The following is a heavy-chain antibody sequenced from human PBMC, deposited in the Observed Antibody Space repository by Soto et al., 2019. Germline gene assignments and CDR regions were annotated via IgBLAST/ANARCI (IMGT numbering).Heavy chain of an antibody. D-gene: IGHD3-10*01. CDR3: ARGLILWFGELSRRGGYYYYMDV. CDR1: GGSFSGYQ. V-gene: IGHV4-34*01. CDR2: INDSGNI. J-gene: IGHJ6*03. Sequence: QVQLQQWGAGLLKPSETLSLTCAVYGGSFSGYQWSWIRQTPGKGLEWIGEINDSGNINYNPSLKSRVTILLDTPKKQISLKLSSVTAADTAVYCCARGLILWFGELSRRGGYYYYMDVWGKGTKVTVSS.